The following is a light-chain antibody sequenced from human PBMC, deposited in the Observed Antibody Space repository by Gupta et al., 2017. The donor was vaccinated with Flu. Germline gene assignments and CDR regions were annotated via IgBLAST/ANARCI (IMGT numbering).Light chain of an antibody. Sequence: PFTLSASVGDRVTITCRASQSSDSWLAWYQQKPGKAPKLLIYKTSNLESGVPSRFSGSGSGTEFTLTISSLQPDDFATYYCQQYRSYPWTFGQGTTVEIK. CDR1: QSSDSW. J-gene: IGKJ1*01. V-gene: IGKV1-5*03. CDR3: QQYRSYPWT. CDR2: KTS.